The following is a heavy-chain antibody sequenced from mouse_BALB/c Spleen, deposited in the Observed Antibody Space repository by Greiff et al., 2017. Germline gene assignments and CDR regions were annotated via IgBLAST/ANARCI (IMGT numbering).Heavy chain of an antibody. CDR3: ARVLLLRFDY. D-gene: IGHD1-1*01. CDR2: INSNGGST. J-gene: IGHJ2*01. V-gene: IGHV5-6-3*01. Sequence: EVQGVESGGGLVQPGGSLKLSCAASGFTFSSYSMSWVRQTPDKRLELVATINSNGGSTYYPDSVKGRFTISRDNAKNTLYLQMSSLKSEDTAMYYCARVLLLRFDYWGQGTTLTVSS. CDR1: GFTFSSYS.